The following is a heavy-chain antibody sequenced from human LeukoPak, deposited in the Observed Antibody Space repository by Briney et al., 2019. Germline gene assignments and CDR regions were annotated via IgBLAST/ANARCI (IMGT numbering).Heavy chain of an antibody. CDR3: AGGAYCSGGSCYSIS. CDR2: INHSGST. D-gene: IGHD2-15*01. V-gene: IGHV4-34*01. CDR1: GGSFSGYY. J-gene: IGHJ4*02. Sequence: SETLSLTCAVYGGSFSGYYWSWIRQPPGKGLEWVGEINHSGSTNYNPSLKSRVTISVDTSKNQFSLKLSSLTATDTAVYYCAGGAYCSGGSCYSISWGQGTLVTVSS.